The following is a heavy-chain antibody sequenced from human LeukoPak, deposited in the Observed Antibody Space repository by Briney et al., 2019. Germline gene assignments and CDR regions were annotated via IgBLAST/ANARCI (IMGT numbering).Heavy chain of an antibody. V-gene: IGHV3-30-3*01. J-gene: IGHJ4*02. Sequence: PPGGSLRLSCAASGFTFSSYAMHWVRQAPGKGLEWVAGISYDGSNKYYADSVKGRFTISRDNSKNTLYLQMNSLRAEDTAVYYCARDGNYDSSGLFPPLFDYWGQGTLVTVSS. D-gene: IGHD3-22*01. CDR2: ISYDGSNK. CDR1: GFTFSSYA. CDR3: ARDGNYDSSGLFPPLFDY.